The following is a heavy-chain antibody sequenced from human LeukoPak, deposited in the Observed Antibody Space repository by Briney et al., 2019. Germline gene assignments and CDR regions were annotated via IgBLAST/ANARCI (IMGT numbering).Heavy chain of an antibody. CDR2: ISGSGDNT. CDR1: GFTFSSYA. V-gene: IGHV3-23*01. CDR3: ARDPDPSYYGMDV. J-gene: IGHJ6*02. Sequence: GGSLRLSCAASGFTFSSYAMSWVRQAPGKGLEWVSGISGSGDNTYYADSVKGRFTISRDNSKNTLYLQMNSLRAEDTAVYYCARDPDPSYYGMDVWGQGTTVTVSS.